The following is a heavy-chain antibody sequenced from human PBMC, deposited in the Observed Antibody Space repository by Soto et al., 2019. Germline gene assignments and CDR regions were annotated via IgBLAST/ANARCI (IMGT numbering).Heavy chain of an antibody. D-gene: IGHD3-22*01. Sequence: GGSLRLSCAASGFTFSSNAMGWVRQAAWKGLEWFSSISSSGGVRYYADSVKGRFTISRDHSKNTLYLQMNSLRAEDTSVYFCATSRYYDSSNYSTGDFDIWGQGSRLTVSS. CDR3: ATSRYYDSSNYSTGDFDI. CDR1: GFTFSSNA. J-gene: IGHJ3*02. V-gene: IGHV3-23*01. CDR2: ISSSGGVR.